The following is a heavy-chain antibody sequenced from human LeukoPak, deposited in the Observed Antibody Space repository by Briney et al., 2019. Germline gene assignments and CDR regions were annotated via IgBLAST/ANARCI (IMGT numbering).Heavy chain of an antibody. CDR3: AKGSSSSRPYYFDY. CDR1: GFTFSSYA. Sequence: GGSLRLSCAASGFTFSSYAMSWVRQTPGKGLEWVSAITGNGGDTYSADSVKGRLTISRDNSKNTLYLQMDSLRAEDAAVYYCAKGSSSSRPYYFDYWGQGTLVAVSS. D-gene: IGHD6-6*01. CDR2: ITGNGGDT. V-gene: IGHV3-23*01. J-gene: IGHJ4*02.